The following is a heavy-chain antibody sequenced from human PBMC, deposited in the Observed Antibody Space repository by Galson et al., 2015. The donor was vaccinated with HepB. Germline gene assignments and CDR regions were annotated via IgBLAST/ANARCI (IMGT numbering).Heavy chain of an antibody. V-gene: IGHV3-21*01. Sequence: SLRLSCAASGFTFSTYAMTWVRQAPGKGLEWVSSISSSSSYIYYADSVKGRFTISRDNAKNSLYLQMNSLRAEDTAVYYCARDWGGYGDFDHHGPPPCYFDYWGQGTLVTVSS. J-gene: IGHJ4*02. CDR2: ISSSSSYI. CDR3: ARDWGGYGDFDHHGPPPCYFDY. CDR1: GFTFSTYA. D-gene: IGHD4-17*01.